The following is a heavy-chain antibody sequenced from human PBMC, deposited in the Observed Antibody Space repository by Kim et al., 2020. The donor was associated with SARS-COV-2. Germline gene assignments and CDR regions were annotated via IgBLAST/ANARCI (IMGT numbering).Heavy chain of an antibody. CDR1: GYTFTSYA. Sequence: ASVKVSCKASGYTFTSYAMHWVRQAPGQRLEWMGWINAGNGNTKYSQKFQGRVTITRDTSASTAYMELSSLRSEDTAVYYCARDHGLDYDIPERWGQGTLVTVSS. CDR2: INAGNGNT. V-gene: IGHV1-3*01. J-gene: IGHJ4*02. CDR3: ARDHGLDYDIPER. D-gene: IGHD3-9*01.